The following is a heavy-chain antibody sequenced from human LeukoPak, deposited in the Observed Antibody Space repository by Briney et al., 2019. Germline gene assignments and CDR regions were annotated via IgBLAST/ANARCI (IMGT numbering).Heavy chain of an antibody. J-gene: IGHJ4*02. CDR3: ARDFMYSISCAGC. CDR2: IKTDGSST. Sequence: GGSLRLSCAASGCTFSSYWMHWVRQVPGKGLMWVSRIKTDGSSTSYADSVKGRFTISRDNAKNTLYLQMNSLRVEDTAVYYCARDFMYSISCAGCWGQGTLVTVSS. D-gene: IGHD6-13*01. V-gene: IGHV3-74*01. CDR1: GCTFSSYW.